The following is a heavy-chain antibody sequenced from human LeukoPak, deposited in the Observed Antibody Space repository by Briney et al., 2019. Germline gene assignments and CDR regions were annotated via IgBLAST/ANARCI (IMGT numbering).Heavy chain of an antibody. Sequence: GASVKVSCKASGYTFTNYGITWVRQAPGQGLEWMGIINPSGGSTSYAQKFQGRVTMTRDTSTSTVYMELSSLRSEDTAVYYCARDQTAAANYFDYWGQGTLVTVSS. CDR2: INPSGGST. CDR3: ARDQTAAANYFDY. D-gene: IGHD6-13*01. V-gene: IGHV1-46*01. J-gene: IGHJ4*02. CDR1: GYTFTNYG.